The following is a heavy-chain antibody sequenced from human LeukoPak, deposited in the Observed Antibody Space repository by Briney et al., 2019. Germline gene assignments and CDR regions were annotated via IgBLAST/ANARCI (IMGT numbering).Heavy chain of an antibody. Sequence: PSETLSLTCTVSGGSISSYYWSWIRQPAGKGLEWIGRIYTSGSTNYNPSLKSRVTISVDTSKNQFSLKLSSVTAADTAVYYCAREKYGAAAGPHYYYYYMDVWGKGTTVTISS. V-gene: IGHV4-4*07. J-gene: IGHJ6*03. CDR3: AREKYGAAAGPHYYYYYMDV. D-gene: IGHD6-13*01. CDR1: GGSISSYY. CDR2: IYTSGST.